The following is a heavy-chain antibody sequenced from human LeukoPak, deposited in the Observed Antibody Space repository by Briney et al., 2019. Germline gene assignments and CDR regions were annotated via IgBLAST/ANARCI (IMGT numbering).Heavy chain of an antibody. J-gene: IGHJ6*02. CDR3: ARDALYYGLDV. V-gene: IGHV1-2*02. Sequence: ASVKVSCKASGYTFTGYYMHWVRQAPGQGLEWMGWINPNSGGTNYAQKFQARFTMTRDASINTVYMELSSLKSDDTAVYYCARDALYYGLDVWGLGTTVSVSS. D-gene: IGHD2-15*01. CDR2: INPNSGGT. CDR1: GYTFTGYY.